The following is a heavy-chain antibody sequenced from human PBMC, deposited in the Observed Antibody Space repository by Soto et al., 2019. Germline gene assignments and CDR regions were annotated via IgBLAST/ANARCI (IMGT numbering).Heavy chain of an antibody. D-gene: IGHD6-13*01. CDR1: GFTFRSYS. CDR2: ISSSSSTI. CDR3: ARDHGGSTWFVGIYYYFGVDV. V-gene: IGHV3-48*02. Sequence: HPGGSLRLSCAASGFTFRSYSMNWVRQAPGKGLEWVSYISSSSSTIYYADSVKGRFTISRDNAKNSLYLQMDSLRDEDTAVYYCARDHGGSTWFVGIYYYFGVDVWGQGTTVTVSS. J-gene: IGHJ6*02.